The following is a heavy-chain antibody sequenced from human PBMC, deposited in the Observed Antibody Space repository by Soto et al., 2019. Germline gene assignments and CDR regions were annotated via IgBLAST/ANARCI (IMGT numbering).Heavy chain of an antibody. Sequence: GVSLRLSFAAYGFTFSSYAMSWFRQAPGKGLEWVSAISGSGGSTYYADSVKGRFTISRDNSKNTLYLQMNSLRAEDTAVYYCAKDLEDFWCSYPPGYGVDVWGQGTTVTVSS. V-gene: IGHV3-23*01. CDR3: AKDLEDFWCSYPPGYGVDV. J-gene: IGHJ6*02. CDR2: ISGSGGST. CDR1: GFTFSSYA. D-gene: IGHD3-3*01.